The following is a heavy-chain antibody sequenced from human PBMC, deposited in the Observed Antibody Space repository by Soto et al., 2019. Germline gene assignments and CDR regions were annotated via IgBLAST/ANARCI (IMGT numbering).Heavy chain of an antibody. D-gene: IGHD2-2*01. J-gene: IGHJ4*02. CDR2: INHSGST. V-gene: IGHV4-34*01. CDR3: ARGRGLPIVVVPAAMPTLDY. CDR1: GGYFSGHC. Sequence: LEIQSLTWAVYGGYFSGHCWSWISQPTGRGLEWIGEINHSGSTNYNPSLKSRVTISVDTSKNQFSLKLSSVTAADTAVYYCARGRGLPIVVVPAAMPTLDYWGQGTLVTVSS.